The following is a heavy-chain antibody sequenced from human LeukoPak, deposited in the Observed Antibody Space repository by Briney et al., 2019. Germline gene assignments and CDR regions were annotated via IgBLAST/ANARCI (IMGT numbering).Heavy chain of an antibody. CDR2: ISDSGRNT. D-gene: IGHD6-25*01. V-gene: IGHV3-23*01. CDR1: GFTFSRYA. CDR3: AKDSGRFDY. J-gene: IGHJ4*02. Sequence: GGSLRLSCAPSGFTFSRYAMSGARQAPGKGLEWVSAISDSGRNTYYADPVKGRFTISRDNSKNTLYLQMSSLRPEDTAVYYCAKDSGRFDYWGQGTVDSVS.